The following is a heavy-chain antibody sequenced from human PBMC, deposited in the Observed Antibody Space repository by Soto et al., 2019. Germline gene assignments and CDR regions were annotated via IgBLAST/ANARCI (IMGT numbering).Heavy chain of an antibody. J-gene: IGHJ4*02. CDR3: ARGPYYDSSGYFIY. CDR1: GGSFSGYH. CDR2: INHSGST. V-gene: IGHV4-34*01. Sequence: SETLSLTCAVYGGSFSGYHWSWIRQPPGKGLEWIGEINHSGSTNYNPSLKSRVTISVDTSKNQFSLKLSSVTAADTAVYYCARGPYYDSSGYFIYWGQGTLVTVSS. D-gene: IGHD3-22*01.